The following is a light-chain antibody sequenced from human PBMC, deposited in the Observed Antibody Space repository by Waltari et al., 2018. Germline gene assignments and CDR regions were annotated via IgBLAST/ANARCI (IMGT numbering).Light chain of an antibody. CDR1: QSVLSRSDSKNF. CDR2: WAS. V-gene: IGKV4-1*01. CDR3: QQYYSTPPT. J-gene: IGKJ1*01. Sequence: DIVMTQSPDSLAVSLGERATINCKSSQSVLSRSDSKNFLAWYLQKPGQSPKLLIHWASTRESGVPDRFSGSGSWTDFALTISTLQGEDVAVYYCQQYYSTPPTFGQGTKVEIK.